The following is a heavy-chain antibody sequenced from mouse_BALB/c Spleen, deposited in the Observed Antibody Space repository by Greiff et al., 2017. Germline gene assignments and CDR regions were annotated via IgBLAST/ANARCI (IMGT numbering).Heavy chain of an antibody. D-gene: IGHD2-4*01. CDR2: ISNGGGST. Sequence: EVLLVESGGGLVQPGGSLKLSCAASGFTFSSYTMSWVRQTPEKRLEWVAYISNGGGSTYYPDTVKGRFTISRDNAKNTLYLQMSSLKSEDTAMYYCARRGDYALYFDYWGQGTTLTVSS. CDR1: GFTFSSYT. CDR3: ARRGDYALYFDY. V-gene: IGHV5-12-2*01. J-gene: IGHJ2*01.